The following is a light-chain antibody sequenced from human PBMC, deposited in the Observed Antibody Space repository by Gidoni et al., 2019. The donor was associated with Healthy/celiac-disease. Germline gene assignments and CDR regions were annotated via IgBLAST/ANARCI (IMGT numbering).Light chain of an antibody. J-gene: IGLJ2*01. CDR3: CSYAGGSTSV. CDR1: SSDVGSYNL. Sequence: QSALTQPASVSGSPGQSITISCTGTSSDVGSYNLVSWYQQHPGKAAKLMIYEVSKRPSGVSNRFSGSKSGNTASLTISGLQAEDEADYYCCSYAGGSTSVFGGGTKLTVL. CDR2: EVS. V-gene: IGLV2-23*02.